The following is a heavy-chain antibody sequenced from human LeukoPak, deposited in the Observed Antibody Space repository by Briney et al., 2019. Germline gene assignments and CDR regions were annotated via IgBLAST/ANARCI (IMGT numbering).Heavy chain of an antibody. J-gene: IGHJ4*02. CDR3: ARSDSESYSSFDY. Sequence: ASVKVSCKASGYTFTGYYMHWVRQAPGQGLEWMGWINPNSGGTNYAQKFQGRVTMTRDTSISTAYMELSRLRSDDTAVYYCARSDSESYSSFDYWGQGTLVTVSS. CDR2: INPNSGGT. CDR1: GYTFTGYY. D-gene: IGHD1-26*01. V-gene: IGHV1-2*02.